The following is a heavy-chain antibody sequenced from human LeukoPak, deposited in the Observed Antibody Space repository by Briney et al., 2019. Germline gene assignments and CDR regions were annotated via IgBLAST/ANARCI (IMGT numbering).Heavy chain of an antibody. Sequence: ASVKVSCKASGYTFTSCGISWVRQAPGQGLEWMGWISADNGNTNTAQKVQGRVTMTTDTSTSTAYMEVRSLRSEDTAVYYCARRMVPRGSFDYWGQGTLVTVSS. V-gene: IGHV1-18*01. CDR3: ARRMVPRGSFDY. D-gene: IGHD6-13*01. J-gene: IGHJ4*02. CDR1: GYTFTSCG. CDR2: ISADNGNT.